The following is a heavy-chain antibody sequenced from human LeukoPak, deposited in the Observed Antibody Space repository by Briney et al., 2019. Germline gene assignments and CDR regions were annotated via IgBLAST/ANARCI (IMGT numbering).Heavy chain of an antibody. V-gene: IGHV4-61*01. CDR1: GGSVNSAIYY. Sequence: SETLSLTCTVSGGSVNSAIYYWSWIRQPPGRGLEWIGYIYHSGSTNYNPSVRSRVTISIDTSKNQFSLKLSSVTAADTAVYYCARGSHGWTSGYYYGFDYWGQGTLVTVSS. CDR2: IYHSGST. D-gene: IGHD3-22*01. J-gene: IGHJ4*02. CDR3: ARGSHGWTSGYYYGFDY.